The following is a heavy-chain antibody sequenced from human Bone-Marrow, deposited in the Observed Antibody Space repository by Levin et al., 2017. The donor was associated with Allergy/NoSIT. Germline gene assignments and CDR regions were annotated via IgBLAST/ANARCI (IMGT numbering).Heavy chain of an antibody. J-gene: IGHJ4*02. Sequence: SETLSLTCFVSGGSITRGDWWSWVRQTPGKGLEWIGEVGYSGSTNYNPSLQSRATLSIDTSKNQFSLKLTSVTAADTAVYYCARIPKWQYYYFDSWGPGTVVTVSS. V-gene: IGHV4-4*02. D-gene: IGHD5-12*01. CDR2: VGYSGST. CDR1: GGSITRGDW. CDR3: ARIPKWQYYYFDS.